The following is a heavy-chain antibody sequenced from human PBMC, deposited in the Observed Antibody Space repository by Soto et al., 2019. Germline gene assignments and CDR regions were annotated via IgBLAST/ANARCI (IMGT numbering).Heavy chain of an antibody. Sequence: QVQLQESGPGLVKPSQTLSLTCTVSGGSISSGNCCWSWIRQPRGECLEWSGYIHYSRSTYYNPCLKSQETRAGDTSTSRCSLKLSSVSAAVTAVYDCAKYSGYRGLRFDSWGQGTVVTVSS. J-gene: IGHJ5*01. V-gene: IGHV4-30-4*01. CDR2: IHYSRST. CDR1: GGSISSGNCC. D-gene: IGHD5-12*01. CDR3: AKYSGYRGLRFDS.